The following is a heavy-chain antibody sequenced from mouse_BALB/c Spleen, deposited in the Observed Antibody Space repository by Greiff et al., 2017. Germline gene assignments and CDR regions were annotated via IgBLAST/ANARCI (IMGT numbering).Heavy chain of an antibody. CDR1: GFTFSDYY. V-gene: IGHV5-4*02. CDR2: ISDGGSYT. D-gene: IGHD2-4*01. CDR3: ARDGGVYYDLGGWFAY. Sequence: EVQLVESGGGLVKPGGSLKLSCAASGFTFSDYYMYWVRQTPEKRLEWVATISDGGSYTYYPDSVKGRFTISRDNAKNNLYLQMSSLKSEDTAMYYCARDGGVYYDLGGWFAYWGQGTLVTVSA. J-gene: IGHJ3*01.